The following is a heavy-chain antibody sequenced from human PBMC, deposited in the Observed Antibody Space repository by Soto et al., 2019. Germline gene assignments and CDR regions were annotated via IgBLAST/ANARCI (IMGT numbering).Heavy chain of an antibody. CDR1: GASICNGGYF. J-gene: IGHJ6*02. CDR2: IHNSGSP. Sequence: SETLSLTCSVSGASICNGGYFWSWIRQSPGKGLEWIGHIHNSGSPYNNPSLKSRVTISVDTSKNQFSLKLSSVTAADTAVYYCASRGYSYGFSLGMDVWGQGTTVTVSS. V-gene: IGHV4-31*03. CDR3: ASRGYSYGFSLGMDV. D-gene: IGHD5-18*01.